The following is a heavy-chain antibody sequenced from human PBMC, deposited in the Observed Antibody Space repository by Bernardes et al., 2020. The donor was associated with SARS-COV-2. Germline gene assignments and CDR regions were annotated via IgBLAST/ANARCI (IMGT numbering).Heavy chain of an antibody. CDR3: AKDLAYYDFWSGYFPNSNYYYYYGMDV. CDR1: GFTFSSYG. Sequence: GGSLRLSCASSGFTFSSYGMHWVRQAPGKGLELVAVISYDGRNKYYADSVKGRFTISRDNSKNTLYLQMNSLRAEDTAVYYCAKDLAYYDFWSGYFPNSNYYYYYGMDVWGQGTTVTVSS. V-gene: IGHV3-30*18. D-gene: IGHD3-3*01. J-gene: IGHJ6*02. CDR2: ISYDGRNK.